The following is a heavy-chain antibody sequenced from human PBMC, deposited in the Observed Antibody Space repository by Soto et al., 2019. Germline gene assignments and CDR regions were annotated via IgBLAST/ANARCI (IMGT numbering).Heavy chain of an antibody. V-gene: IGHV1-46*01. CDR3: ARGGHVVVVTAALDY. CDR1: GDTFTDYY. Sequence: QVQLVQSGAEVKKPGASVKVSCKASGDTFTDYYIHWVRQAPGQGLEWMGPVNPSGGHTTYAQDFLGRITMTRDTSTSTLYMELTSPTSEDTAVYYCARGGHVVVVTAALDYCGQGTLVTVSS. D-gene: IGHD2-21*02. J-gene: IGHJ4*02. CDR2: VNPSGGHT.